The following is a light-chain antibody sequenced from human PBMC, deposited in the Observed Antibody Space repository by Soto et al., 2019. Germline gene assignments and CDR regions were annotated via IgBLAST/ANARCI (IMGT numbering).Light chain of an antibody. CDR3: SSYSSSSTWV. Sequence: QSVLTQPASVSGSPGQSITISCTGTSSDIGVYNFVSWYQQHPRQAPKLIIYELSFRPSGVSNRFSGSKSGNTASLTISGLQAEDEADYYWSSYSSSSTWVFGGGTKLTVL. CDR1: SSDIGVYNF. CDR2: ELS. V-gene: IGLV2-14*01. J-gene: IGLJ3*02.